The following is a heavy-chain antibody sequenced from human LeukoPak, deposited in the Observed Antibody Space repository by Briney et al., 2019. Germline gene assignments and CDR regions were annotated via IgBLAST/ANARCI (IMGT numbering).Heavy chain of an antibody. Sequence: PSETLSLTCTVSGGSISSYYWSWIRQPPGKGLEWIGYIYYSGSTNYNPSLKSRVTISVGTSKNQFSLKLRSVTAADTAVYYCARSASTFGGVIVSPRFYFDYWGQGTLVTVSS. J-gene: IGHJ4*02. CDR3: ARSASTFGGVIVSPRFYFDY. CDR1: GGSISSYY. CDR2: IYYSGST. V-gene: IGHV4-59*01. D-gene: IGHD3-16*02.